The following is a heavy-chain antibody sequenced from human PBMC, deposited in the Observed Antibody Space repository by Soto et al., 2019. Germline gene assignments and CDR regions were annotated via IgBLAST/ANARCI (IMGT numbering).Heavy chain of an antibody. CDR3: AAYCYTMTCTHFHGYS. J-gene: IGHJ5*02. CDR2: IKQDESDK. CDR1: GFRFRDYW. Sequence: GSLRLSCAVSGFRFRDYWMSWVRQAPVKGLEWVANIKQDESDKYYVDSVKGRFTISRDNAKNALYLQMTSLRVEDTAVYYCAAYCYTMTCTHFHGYSWGQGTQVT. D-gene: IGHD3-16*02. V-gene: IGHV3-7*03.